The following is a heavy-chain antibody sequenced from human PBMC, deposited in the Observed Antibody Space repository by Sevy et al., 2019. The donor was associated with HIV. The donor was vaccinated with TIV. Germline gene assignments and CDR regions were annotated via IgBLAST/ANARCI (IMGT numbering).Heavy chain of an antibody. J-gene: IGHJ4*02. CDR1: GLTFSSYS. Sequence: GGSLRLSCAASGLTFSSYSMNWVRQAPGKGLEWVSSISSSSSYIYYADSVKGRFTISRDNAKNSLYLQMNSLRAEDTAVYYSARDGRWLQSLFDYWGQGTLVTVSS. CDR2: ISSSSSYI. CDR3: ARDGRWLQSLFDY. D-gene: IGHD5-12*01. V-gene: IGHV3-21*01.